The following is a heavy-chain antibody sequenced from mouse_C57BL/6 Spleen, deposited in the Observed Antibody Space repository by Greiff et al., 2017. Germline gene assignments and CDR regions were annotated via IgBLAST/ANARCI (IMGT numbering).Heavy chain of an antibody. J-gene: IGHJ4*01. V-gene: IGHV1-54*01. Sequence: VQLQQSGAELVRPGTSVKVSCKASGYAFTNYLIEWVKQRPGQGLAWIGVINPGSGGTNYNEKFKGKATLTADKSSSTAYMQLSSLTSEDSAVYFYARATTAMDDWGQGTSVTVSS. D-gene: IGHD1-1*01. CDR2: INPGSGGT. CDR3: ARATTAMDD. CDR1: GYAFTNYL.